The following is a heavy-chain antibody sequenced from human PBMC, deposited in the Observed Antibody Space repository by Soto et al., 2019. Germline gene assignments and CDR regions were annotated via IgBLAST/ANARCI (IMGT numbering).Heavy chain of an antibody. CDR1: GITISGNA. CDR3: ARDLSWGSKWYYYMDV. Sequence: EVQLVESGGGLLQPGGSLRLSCAASGITISGNAMNWVRQAPGRGLEWVSYISSSSTNIHYADSVRGRFTISRDNAKNSLYLQMNSLRDEDTAVYRCARDLSWGSKWYYYMDVWGKGTTVTVSS. J-gene: IGHJ6*03. V-gene: IGHV3-48*02. D-gene: IGHD3-16*01. CDR2: ISSSSTNI.